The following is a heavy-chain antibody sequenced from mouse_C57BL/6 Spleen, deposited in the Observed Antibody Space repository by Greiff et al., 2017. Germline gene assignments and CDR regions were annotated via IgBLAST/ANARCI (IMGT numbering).Heavy chain of an antibody. Sequence: DVKLVESGGGLVKPGGSLKLSCAASGFTFSSYAMSWVRQTPEKRLEWVATISDGGSYTYYPDNVKGRFTISRDNAKNNLYLQMSHLKSEDTAMYYCARGYGSSYFFAYWGQGTLVTVSA. CDR2: ISDGGSYT. CDR3: ARGYGSSYFFAY. CDR1: GFTFSSYA. D-gene: IGHD1-1*01. J-gene: IGHJ3*01. V-gene: IGHV5-4*03.